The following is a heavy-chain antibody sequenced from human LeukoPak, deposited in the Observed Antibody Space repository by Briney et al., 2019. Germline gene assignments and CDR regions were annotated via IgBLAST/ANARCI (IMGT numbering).Heavy chain of an antibody. D-gene: IGHD3-10*01. J-gene: IGHJ4*02. CDR2: IHPSDSDT. V-gene: IGHV5-10-1*01. CDR3: ARHYYNDNTLLDF. Sequence: GESLRISCKGSRYSFTTYWISWVRQMPGEGPEWMGRIHPSDSDTNYSPSFQGHVTFSTDKSISTAYLQQTSLKASDTTIFFCARHYYNDNTLLDFWGQGTLVTAAS. CDR1: RYSFTTYW.